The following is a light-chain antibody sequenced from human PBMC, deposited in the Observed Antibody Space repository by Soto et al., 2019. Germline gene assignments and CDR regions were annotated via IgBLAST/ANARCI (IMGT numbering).Light chain of an antibody. CDR1: QSVSSSY. CDR2: GAS. J-gene: IGKJ5*01. Sequence: EIVLTQSPGTLSLSPGERATLSCRASQSVSSSYLAWYQQKTGQAPRLLIYGASSRVTGIPDRFSGSGSGTDFTLTISRLEPEDFAVYYCQQYGSSPSFGQGTRLEIK. V-gene: IGKV3-20*01. CDR3: QQYGSSPS.